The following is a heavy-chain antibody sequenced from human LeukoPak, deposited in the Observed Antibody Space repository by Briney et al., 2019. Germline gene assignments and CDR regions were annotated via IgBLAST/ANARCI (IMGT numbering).Heavy chain of an antibody. V-gene: IGHV3-74*01. J-gene: IGHJ6*02. CDR1: GFTFSSYW. CDR2: INSDGSST. CDR3: ARPTPYYYYGMDV. Sequence: GGSLRLSCAASGFTFSSYWMHWVRQAPGKGLVWVSRINSDGSSTSYADSVKGRFTISRDNAKNTLYLQMNSLRAEDTAVYYCARPTPYYYYGMDVWGQGTTVTVSS.